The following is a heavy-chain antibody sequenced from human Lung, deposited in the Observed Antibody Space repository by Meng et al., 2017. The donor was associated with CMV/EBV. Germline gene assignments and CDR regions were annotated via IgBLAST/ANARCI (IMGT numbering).Heavy chain of an antibody. V-gene: IGHV4-34*02. CDR1: GGSFSGYF. D-gene: IGHD2-8*01. J-gene: IGHJ4*02. CDR3: ARGIDYHDGVDY. CDR2: INPNGST. Sequence: QVQLQQWGAGLLKPSETLSLTCIRSGGSFSGYFWNWLRQPPGKGLEWIGEINPNGSTNYNPSLKSRVIMSLDTFRNQFSLKLTSVTAADTAVYYCARGIDYHDGVDYWGQGSLVTVSS.